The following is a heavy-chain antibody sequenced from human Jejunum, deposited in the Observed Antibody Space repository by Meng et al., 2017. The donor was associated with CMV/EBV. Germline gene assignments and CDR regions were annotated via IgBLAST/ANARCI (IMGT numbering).Heavy chain of an antibody. J-gene: IGHJ6*02. CDR1: GFTFKNYW. CDR2: IKQDGGEK. V-gene: IGHV3-7*01. CDR3: ARQKCGGDCDMDV. Sequence: PGFTFKNYWMNWVRQAPGKGLEWVANIKQDGGEKNYVDSVKGRFTISRDYAQNSLYLQMNSLRAEDTAVYYCARQKCGGDCDMDVWGQGTTVTVSS. D-gene: IGHD2-21*01.